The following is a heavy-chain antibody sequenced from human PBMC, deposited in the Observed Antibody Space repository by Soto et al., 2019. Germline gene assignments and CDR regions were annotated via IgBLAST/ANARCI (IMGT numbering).Heavy chain of an antibody. V-gene: IGHV4-39*01. D-gene: IGHD5-12*01. Sequence: PSETLSLTCTVSGGSISSSSYYWGWIRQPPGKGLEWIGSIYYSGSTYYNPSLKSRVTISVDTSKNQFSLKLSSVTAADTAVYYCARQDIVATEPDYFDYWGQGTLVTVSS. J-gene: IGHJ4*02. CDR2: IYYSGST. CDR1: GGSISSSSYY. CDR3: ARQDIVATEPDYFDY.